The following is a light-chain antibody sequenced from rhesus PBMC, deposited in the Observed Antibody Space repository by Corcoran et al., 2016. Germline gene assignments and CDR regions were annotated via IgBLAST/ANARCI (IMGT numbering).Light chain of an antibody. V-gene: IGKV1-74*01. CDR2: KAS. CDR1: ENVNNY. CDR3: QHNYGTPWT. Sequence: DIQMTQSPSSLSASVGDRVTITCRTSENVNNYLNWYQQKPGKAPKLLIYKASTLQSGVPSRFRGSGSGTNYTFTISSLQSEDVATYYCQHNYGTPWTFGQGTKVEIK. J-gene: IGKJ1*01.